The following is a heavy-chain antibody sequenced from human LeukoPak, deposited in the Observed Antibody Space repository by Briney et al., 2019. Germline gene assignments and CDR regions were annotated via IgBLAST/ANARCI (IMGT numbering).Heavy chain of an antibody. V-gene: IGHV5-51*01. J-gene: IGHJ3*02. D-gene: IGHD3-22*01. CDR3: ARHRTYYYDSSAYPRGDAFDI. CDR2: IYPGDSDT. CDR1: GYSFTSYW. Sequence: GESLKISCKGSGYSFTSYWIGWVRQMPGKGLEWMRIIYPGDSDTRYSPSLQGQVTISADKSISAAYLQWSSLKASDTAMYYCARHRTYYYDSSAYPRGDAFDIWGQGTMVTVSS.